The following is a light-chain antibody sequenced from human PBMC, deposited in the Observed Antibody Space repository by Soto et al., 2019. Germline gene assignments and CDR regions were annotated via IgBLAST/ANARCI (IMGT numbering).Light chain of an antibody. CDR2: DVT. CDR1: SSDVGGYNY. Sequence: SALTQPASVSGSPGQSITISCTGTSSDVGGYNYVSWYQQHPGKAPKLMIYDVTNRPSGVSNRFSGSKSGNTASLTISGLQAEDEADYYCSSYTSSSTLVVFGGGTKLT. J-gene: IGLJ2*01. V-gene: IGLV2-14*01. CDR3: SSYTSSSTLVV.